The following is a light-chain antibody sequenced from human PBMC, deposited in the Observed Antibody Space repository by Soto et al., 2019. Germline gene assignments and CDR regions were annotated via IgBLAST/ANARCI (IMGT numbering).Light chain of an antibody. Sequence: EIVLTQSPGTLSLSPGEGATLSCRASQSVSSSYLAWYQQKPGQAPRLLIYAASIRATGIPARFSVSGSGTDFTLTISSLQSEDFAVYYCQQYGSSPPITFGQGTRLEIK. CDR1: QSVSSSY. CDR3: QQYGSSPPIT. CDR2: AAS. V-gene: IGKV3-20*01. J-gene: IGKJ5*01.